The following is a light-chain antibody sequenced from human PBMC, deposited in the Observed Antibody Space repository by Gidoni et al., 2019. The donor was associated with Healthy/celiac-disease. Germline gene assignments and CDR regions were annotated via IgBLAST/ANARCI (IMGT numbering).Light chain of an antibody. CDR2: AAS. V-gene: IGKV1-8*01. J-gene: IGKJ4*01. Sequence: IRITQSPSSLSASTVDRVTITCRASQGISSYLAWYQQKPGKAPKLLIYAASTLQSGVPSRFSGSGSGTDFTLTISCLQSEDFATYYCQQYYSYPRVTFGGGTKVEIK. CDR1: QGISSY. CDR3: QQYYSYPRVT.